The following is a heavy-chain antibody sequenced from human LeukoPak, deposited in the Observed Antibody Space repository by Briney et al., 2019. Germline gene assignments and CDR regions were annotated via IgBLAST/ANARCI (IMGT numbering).Heavy chain of an antibody. J-gene: IGHJ4*02. V-gene: IGHV1-69*13. CDR1: GGTFSSYA. D-gene: IGHD3-10*01. CDR2: IIPIFGTA. CDR3: AREGGDYYGSGGYNY. Sequence: SVKVSCKASGGTFSSYAISWVRQAPGQGLEWMGGIIPIFGTANYAQKFQGRVTITADESTSTAYMELSSLRSEDTAVYYCAREGGDYYGSGGYNYWGQGTLVTVSS.